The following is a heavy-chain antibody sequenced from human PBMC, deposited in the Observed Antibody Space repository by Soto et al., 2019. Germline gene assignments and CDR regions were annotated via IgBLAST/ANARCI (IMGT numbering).Heavy chain of an antibody. CDR2: ISSSGKTI. D-gene: IGHD4-17*01. Sequence: PGGSLRLSCVGSGFTFSSYEMNWVRQAPGKGLEWVSYISSSGKTIHYADSVKGRFTISRDNAKNSLYLQMNSLRAEDTAVYYCARNNGDYEVYWGQGTLVTVPQ. CDR1: GFTFSSYE. CDR3: ARNNGDYEVY. V-gene: IGHV3-48*03. J-gene: IGHJ4*02.